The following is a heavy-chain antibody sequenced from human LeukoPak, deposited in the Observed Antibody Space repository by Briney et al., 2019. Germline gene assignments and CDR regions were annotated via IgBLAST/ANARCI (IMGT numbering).Heavy chain of an antibody. J-gene: IGHJ4*02. D-gene: IGHD3-10*01. CDR2: INHSGST. CDR3: ARGRMVRGTIDY. V-gene: IGHV4-34*01. Sequence: SETLSLTCAVYGGSFSGYYWSWIRQPPGKGLEWIGEINHSGSTNYNPSLKSRVTISVDTSKNQLSLKLSSVTAADTAVYYCARGRMVRGTIDYWGQGTLVTVSS. CDR1: GGSFSGYY.